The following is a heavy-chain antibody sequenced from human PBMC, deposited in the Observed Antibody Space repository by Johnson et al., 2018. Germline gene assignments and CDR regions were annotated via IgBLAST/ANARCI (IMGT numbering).Heavy chain of an antibody. V-gene: IGHV3-33*01. CDR3: ARARSWGIQLYYSYYGMDV. J-gene: IGHJ6*02. D-gene: IGHD5-18*01. CDR2: IWYDGSNT. Sequence: QVQLVQSGGGVVQPGRSLRLSCAASGFTFSSYGMHWVRQAPGKGLEWVAVIWYDGSNTYYADSVKGRFTISRENSKNTRYRQMNSLRAEATAVYYCARARSWGIQLYYSYYGMDVWGQGTTVTVSS. CDR1: GFTFSSYG.